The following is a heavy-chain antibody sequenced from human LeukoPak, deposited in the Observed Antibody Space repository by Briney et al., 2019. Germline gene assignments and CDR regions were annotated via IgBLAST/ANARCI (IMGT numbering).Heavy chain of an antibody. D-gene: IGHD1-26*01. CDR1: GFTFSSYG. CDR2: IPYDGSNK. CDR3: AKGSGSYPGY. V-gene: IGHV3-30*18. J-gene: IGHJ4*02. Sequence: GGSLRLSCAASGFTFSSYGMHWVRQAPGKGLEWVAVIPYDGSNKYYADSVKGRFTISRDNSKNTLYLQMNSLRAGDTAVYYCAKGSGSYPGYWGQGTLVTVSS.